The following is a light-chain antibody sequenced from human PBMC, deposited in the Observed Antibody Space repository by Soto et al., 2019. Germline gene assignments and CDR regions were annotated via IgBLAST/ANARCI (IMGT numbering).Light chain of an antibody. CDR3: QQCTNWPLT. V-gene: IGKV3-15*01. CDR1: QRVSSN. CDR2: DAS. Sequence: EIVMTQSPATLSVSPGERASLSCRASQRVSSNLAWYQQKPGQAPRLLIYDASTRATDIPARLSGSGSGTEFTHTIRSLRSEDFAVYYCQQCTNWPLTFGQGTRLEI. J-gene: IGKJ5*01.